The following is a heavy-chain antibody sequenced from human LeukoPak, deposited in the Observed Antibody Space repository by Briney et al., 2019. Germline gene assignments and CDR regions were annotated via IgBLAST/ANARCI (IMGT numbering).Heavy chain of an antibody. J-gene: IGHJ4*02. Sequence: GGSLRLSCAASEFTVSSNYMSWIRQAPGKGLEWVSVIYSGGSTYYADSVKGRFTISRDDSKNTLYLQMNSLRVEDTAFYYCANGPTASGYFAYFDYWGQGTPVTVSS. V-gene: IGHV3-66*02. D-gene: IGHD3-22*01. CDR3: ANGPTASGYFAYFDY. CDR1: EFTVSSNY. CDR2: IYSGGST.